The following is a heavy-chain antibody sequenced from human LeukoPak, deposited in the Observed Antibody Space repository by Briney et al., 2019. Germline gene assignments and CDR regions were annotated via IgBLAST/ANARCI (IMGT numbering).Heavy chain of an antibody. D-gene: IGHD3-10*01. V-gene: IGHV3-23*01. J-gene: IGHJ5*02. CDR3: AKDSGRVIARGDYWFDP. CDR2: ISGSGDKT. Sequence: GGSLRLSCAASGFTFSSYAMSWVRQAPGKGLEWVSGISGSGDKTYYADSVKGRFTISRDNSKNTMYLQMNSLRAEDTAIYYCAKDSGRVIARGDYWFDPWGQGTLVTVSS. CDR1: GFTFSSYA.